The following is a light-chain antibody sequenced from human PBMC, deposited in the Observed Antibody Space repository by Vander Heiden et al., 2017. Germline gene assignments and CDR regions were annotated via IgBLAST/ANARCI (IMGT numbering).Light chain of an antibody. CDR1: SCTIASNY. CDR2: GDN. Sequence: NFMLTQPHSVSESPGKTVTISCTRSSCTIASNYVQWSQQRPGSSPTTVICGDNQRPSGVPARFSGSIDNSSNSASLTISGLKTEDEADYYCQSYDKSIVVFGGGT. V-gene: IGLV6-57*01. J-gene: IGLJ2*01. CDR3: QSYDKSIVV.